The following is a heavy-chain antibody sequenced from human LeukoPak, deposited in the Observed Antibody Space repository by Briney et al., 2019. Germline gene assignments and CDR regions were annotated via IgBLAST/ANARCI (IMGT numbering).Heavy chain of an antibody. CDR1: GFTFSSYE. Sequence: GGSLRLSRAASGFTFSSYEMNWVRHPPGKGLEWVSAISGSGDTTYYADSVKGRFTISRDNSRNTLYLEIHSLRAEDAAVYNCAKDHNYASGSSYLVGPHHYYMDVWGKGTTVTISS. CDR2: ISGSGDTT. CDR3: AKDHNYASGSSYLVGPHHYYMDV. V-gene: IGHV3-23*01. J-gene: IGHJ6*03. D-gene: IGHD3-10*01.